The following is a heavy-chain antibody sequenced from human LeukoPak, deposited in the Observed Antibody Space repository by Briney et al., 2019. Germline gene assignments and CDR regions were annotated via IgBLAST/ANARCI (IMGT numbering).Heavy chain of an antibody. CDR1: GYTFTSYG. D-gene: IGHD2-2*01. CDR2: ISAYNGNT. V-gene: IGHV1-18*01. J-gene: IGHJ6*03. Sequence: ASVKVSCKASGYTFTSYGISWVRQAPGQGLEWMGWISAYNGNTNYAQKLQGRVTITTDESTSTAYMELSSLRSEDTAVYYCARAVPGYCSSTSCPIDYYYMDVWGKGTTVTVSS. CDR3: ARAVPGYCSSTSCPIDYYYMDV.